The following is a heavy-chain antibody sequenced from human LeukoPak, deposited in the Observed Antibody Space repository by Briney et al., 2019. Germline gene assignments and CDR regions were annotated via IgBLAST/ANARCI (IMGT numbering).Heavy chain of an antibody. J-gene: IGHJ6*02. CDR2: MNPNSGNT. V-gene: IGHV1-8*01. D-gene: IGHD6-6*01. CDR3: ARGSSSPLYYYYYGMDV. Sequence: GASVTVSCKASGYTFTSYDINWVRQATGQGLEWMGWMNPNSGNTGYAQKFQGRVTMTRNTSISTAYMELSSLRSEDTAVYYCARGSSSPLYYYYYGMDVWGQGTTVTVSS. CDR1: GYTFTSYD.